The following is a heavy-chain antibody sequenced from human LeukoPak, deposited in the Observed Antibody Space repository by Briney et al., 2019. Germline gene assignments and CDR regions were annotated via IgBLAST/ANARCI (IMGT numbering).Heavy chain of an antibody. Sequence: ASVRVSCKTSGYSFADYYIHWVRQAPGQGLEWMGWINTKSGRTSSARKFQGRVTMTRDPSITTVYMDMAWLTSDDTAIYFCARADFIDAGPYLIGPWGQGTLVTVSS. J-gene: IGHJ5*02. CDR3: ARADFIDAGPYLIGP. D-gene: IGHD3-3*01. CDR2: INTKSGRT. V-gene: IGHV1-2*02. CDR1: GYSFADYY.